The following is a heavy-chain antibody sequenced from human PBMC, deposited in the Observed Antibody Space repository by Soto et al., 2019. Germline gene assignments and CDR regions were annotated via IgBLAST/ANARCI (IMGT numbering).Heavy chain of an antibody. V-gene: IGHV1-18*01. D-gene: IGHD2-2*01. J-gene: IGHJ5*02. Sequence: ASVKVSCKASGYTFINYGITWVRQAPGQGLEWMGWISGYNGNTNYAQSLQGRVTMTTDTSTSTAYLELRNLRSDDTAMYYCARDEVPAANWLDRWGQGTLVTVYS. CDR1: GYTFINYG. CDR2: ISGYNGNT. CDR3: ARDEVPAANWLDR.